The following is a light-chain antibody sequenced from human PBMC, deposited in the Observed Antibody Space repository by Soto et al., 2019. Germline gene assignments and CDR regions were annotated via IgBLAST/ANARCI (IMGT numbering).Light chain of an antibody. V-gene: IGLV3-21*04. CDR2: YDS. CDR1: NIGSKS. Sequence: SYELTQPPSVSVAPGKTARITCGGNNIGSKSVHWYQQKPGQAPVLVIYYDSDRPSGIPERFSGSNSGNTATLTISRVEAGDEAEYYCKVWDRSSDHLYVFGTGTKVPVL. J-gene: IGLJ1*01. CDR3: KVWDRSSDHLYV.